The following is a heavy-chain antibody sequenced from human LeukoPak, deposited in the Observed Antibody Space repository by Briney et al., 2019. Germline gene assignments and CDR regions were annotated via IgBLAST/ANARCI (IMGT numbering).Heavy chain of an antibody. CDR1: GYTFTGYY. CDR2: INPNSGDT. J-gene: IGHJ4*02. V-gene: IGHV1-2*02. CDR3: ATQRGSYLWGTDFDY. Sequence: AASVKVSCKASGYTFTGYYMHWVRQPPGQGLEWMGWINPNSGDTKYAQKFQGRVTMTRDTSISTAYMELSRLRSDDTAVYYCATQRGSYLWGTDFDYWGQGTLVTVSS. D-gene: IGHD3-16*01.